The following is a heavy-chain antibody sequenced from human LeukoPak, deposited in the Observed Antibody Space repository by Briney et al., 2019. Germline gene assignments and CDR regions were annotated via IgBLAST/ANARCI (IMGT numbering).Heavy chain of an antibody. CDR3: ARVPAGRNHYYYYYMDV. CDR1: GGSISSHY. D-gene: IGHD6-13*01. Sequence: PSETLSLTCTVSGGSISSHYWSWIRQPPGKGLEWIGYIYYSGSTNYNPSLKSRATISVDTSKNQFSLKLSSVTAADTAVYYCARVPAGRNHYYYYYMDVWGKGTTVTVSS. J-gene: IGHJ6*03. V-gene: IGHV4-59*11. CDR2: IYYSGST.